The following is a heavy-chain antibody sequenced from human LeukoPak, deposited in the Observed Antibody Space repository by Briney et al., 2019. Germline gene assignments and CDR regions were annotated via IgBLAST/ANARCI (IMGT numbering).Heavy chain of an antibody. CDR3: ARDPYCSGTSCQFDY. J-gene: IGHJ4*02. V-gene: IGHV3-53*01. Sequence: GGSLRLSCAAPGFPVSSNYMSWVRQAPGKGLGWVSVIYSGGSTYYADSVKGRFTISRDNSKNTLYLQMNSLGAEDTAVYYCARDPYCSGTSCQFDYWGQGTLVTVSS. CDR1: GFPVSSNY. CDR2: IYSGGST. D-gene: IGHD2-2*01.